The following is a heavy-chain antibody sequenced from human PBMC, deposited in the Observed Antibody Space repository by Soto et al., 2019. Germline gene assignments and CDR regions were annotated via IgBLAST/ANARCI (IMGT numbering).Heavy chain of an antibody. J-gene: IGHJ4*02. Sequence: EVQLVESGGSLVKPGGSMRLSCAASGFNFSDYSMNWVRQAPGKGLEWVSSISSSGYFMHYADSVRGRFIISKDSTKNSLYLQMNNLRAEDTAVYYCARGEYSSSPVLDYWGQGTLVTVSS. CDR1: GFNFSDYS. CDR2: ISSSGYFM. V-gene: IGHV3-21*01. CDR3: ARGEYSSSPVLDY. D-gene: IGHD6-6*01.